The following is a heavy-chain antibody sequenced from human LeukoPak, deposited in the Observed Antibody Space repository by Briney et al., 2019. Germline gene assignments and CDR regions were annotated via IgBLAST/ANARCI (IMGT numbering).Heavy chain of an antibody. J-gene: IGHJ4*02. CDR1: GFTVSSYG. V-gene: IGHV3-30*18. CDR2: ISFDGTKK. D-gene: IGHD3-16*01. CDR3: AKQDYLYLNYFDY. Sequence: GNSLRLSCSASGFTVSSYGMHWVRQAPRKGLEWVAVISFDGTKKNYADAVKGRFTISRDNSKNTLYLQMNSLRAEDTAVYYCAKQDYLYLNYFDYWGQGTLVTVSS.